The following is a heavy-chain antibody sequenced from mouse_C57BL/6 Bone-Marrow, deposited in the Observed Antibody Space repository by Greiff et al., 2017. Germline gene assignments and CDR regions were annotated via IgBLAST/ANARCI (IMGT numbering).Heavy chain of an antibody. CDR2: IYPGSGGT. V-gene: IGHV1-54*01. D-gene: IGHD2-2*01. J-gene: IGHJ4*01. CDR1: GYAFTNYL. Sequence: VQLQQSGAELVRPGTSVKVSCKASGYAFTNYLIEWVKQRPGQGLEWIGVIYPGSGGTNYNEKFKGKATLTADKSSSTAYMQLSSLTSEDSAVYFCAKEWLAYAMDYWGQGTSVAVSS. CDR3: AKEWLAYAMDY.